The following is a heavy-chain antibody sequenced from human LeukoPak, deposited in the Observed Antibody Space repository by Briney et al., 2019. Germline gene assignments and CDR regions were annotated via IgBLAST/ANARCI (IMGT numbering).Heavy chain of an antibody. J-gene: IGHJ4*02. CDR3: AKDPVFGVVTNLLSYFDY. D-gene: IGHD3-3*01. CDR1: GFTFSSYG. CDR2: IRYDGSNK. V-gene: IGHV3-30*02. Sequence: GGSLRLSCAASGFTFSSYGMHWVRQAPGKGLEWVAFIRYDGSNKYYADSVKGRFTTSRDNSKNTLYLQMNSLRAEDTAVYYCAKDPVFGVVTNLLSYFDYWGQGTLVTVSS.